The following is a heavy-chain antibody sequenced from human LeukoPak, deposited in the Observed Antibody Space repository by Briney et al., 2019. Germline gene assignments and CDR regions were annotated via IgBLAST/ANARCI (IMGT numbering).Heavy chain of an antibody. Sequence: SETLSLTCTVSGASISSYYWSWIRQPPGKGLEWIGYIYYSGSTHYNPSLKSRVTISLDTSKNQVSLKLRSVTAADTAIYYCARIFEYWGLGTLVTVSS. CDR2: IYYSGST. J-gene: IGHJ4*02. V-gene: IGHV4-59*08. CDR1: GASISSYY. CDR3: ARIFEY.